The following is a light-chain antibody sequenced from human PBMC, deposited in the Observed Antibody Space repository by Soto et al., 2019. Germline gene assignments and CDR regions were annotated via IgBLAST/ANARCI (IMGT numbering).Light chain of an antibody. CDR3: GSWDSSLSAYV. J-gene: IGLJ1*01. V-gene: IGLV1-51*01. CDR2: DDD. CDR1: SSNIGSNS. Sequence: QSALTQPPSVSAAPGQRVTISCSGSSSNIGSNSVSWYQQLPGTAPKLLIYDDDKRPSGIPDRFSGSKSGTSATLGITGFQTGDEADYYCGSWDSSLSAYVFGTGTKGTVL.